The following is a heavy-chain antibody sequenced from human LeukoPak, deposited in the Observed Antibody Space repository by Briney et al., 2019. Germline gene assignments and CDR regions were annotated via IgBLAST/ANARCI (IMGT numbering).Heavy chain of an antibody. CDR3: ARVVPAAISENWFDP. J-gene: IGHJ5*02. D-gene: IGHD2-2*02. Sequence: SETLSLTCSVSGDSIRGYYWSGIRQPAGKGLEWIGRIYTSGSTNYNPSLKSRVTMSVDTSKNQFSLKLSSVTAADTAVYYCARVVPAAISENWFDPWGQGTLVTVSS. CDR2: IYTSGST. V-gene: IGHV4-4*07. CDR1: GDSIRGYY.